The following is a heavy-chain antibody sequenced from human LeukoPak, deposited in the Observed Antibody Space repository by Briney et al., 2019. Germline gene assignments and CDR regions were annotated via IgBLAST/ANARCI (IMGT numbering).Heavy chain of an antibody. Sequence: PSETLSLTCAVYGGYFSGYYWSWIRQPPGKGLEWIGEINHSGSTNYNPSLKSRVTISVDTSKNQFSLKLTSVTAADTAVYYCARGGYCSGGSCYGGGFDYWGQGILVTVSS. CDR2: INHSGST. J-gene: IGHJ4*02. V-gene: IGHV4-34*01. D-gene: IGHD2-15*01. CDR1: GGYFSGYY. CDR3: ARGGYCSGGSCYGGGFDY.